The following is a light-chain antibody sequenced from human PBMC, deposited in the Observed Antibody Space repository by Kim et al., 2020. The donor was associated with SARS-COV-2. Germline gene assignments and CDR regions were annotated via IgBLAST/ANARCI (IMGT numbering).Light chain of an antibody. V-gene: IGLV3-19*01. CDR1: SLRSYY. J-gene: IGLJ3*02. CDR2: GKN. CDR3: NSRDSSGNHLV. Sequence: AWGQTVRITCQGDSLRSYYASWYQQKPGQAPVLVIYGKNNRPSGIPDRFSGSTSGNTASLTIAGAQAEDEADYYCNSRDSSGNHLVFGGGTKVTVL.